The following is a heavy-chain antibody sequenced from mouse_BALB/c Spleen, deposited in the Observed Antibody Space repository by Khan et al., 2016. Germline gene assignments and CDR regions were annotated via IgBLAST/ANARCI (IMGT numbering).Heavy chain of an antibody. J-gene: IGHJ2*01. Sequence: VQLQQSGAELVKSGASVKLSCTASGFNIKDYYMHWVKQRPAQGLEWNGWIDPENGDTECATKFQGKATVTAATSSNTPYLRLSRLTSEDTAVYYCNASDYGNYIYFDSWGQGTTLTVSS. CDR3: NASDYGNYIYFDS. CDR1: GFNIKDYY. CDR2: IDPENGDT. D-gene: IGHD2-1*01. V-gene: IGHV14-4*02.